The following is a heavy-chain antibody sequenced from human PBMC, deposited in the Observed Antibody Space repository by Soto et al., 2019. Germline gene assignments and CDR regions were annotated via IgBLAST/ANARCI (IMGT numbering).Heavy chain of an antibody. CDR1: GFTFSSYG. Sequence: QVQLVESGGGVGQPGRSLRLSCAASGFTFSSYGMHWVRQAPGKGLEWVAVIWYDGSNKYYADSVKGRFTISRENSKNALYLQMKSLGGVDTAVCYCARVGDSHGSAFDILGQGKMVTVSS. CDR3: ARVGDSHGSAFDI. CDR2: IWYDGSNK. D-gene: IGHD4-17*01. J-gene: IGHJ3*02. V-gene: IGHV3-33*01.